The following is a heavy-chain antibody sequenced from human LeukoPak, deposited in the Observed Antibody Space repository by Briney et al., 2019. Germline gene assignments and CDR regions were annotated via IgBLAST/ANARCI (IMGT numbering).Heavy chain of an antibody. J-gene: IGHJ4*02. CDR3: ARHAGGIAASGTRPFDY. D-gene: IGHD6-13*01. CDR1: GDSIRSGTYS. Sequence: SEPLSPTCSVSGDSIRSGTYSWGWIRQPPGKGLEWIGSISYTGSTYYNPSLKSRVTISVDTSRNQFPLKMSSVTAADTAVYYCARHAGGIAASGTRPFDYWGQGTLVTVSS. CDR2: ISYTGST. V-gene: IGHV4-39*01.